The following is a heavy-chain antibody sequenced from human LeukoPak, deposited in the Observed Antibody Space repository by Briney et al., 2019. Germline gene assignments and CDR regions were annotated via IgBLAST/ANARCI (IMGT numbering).Heavy chain of an antibody. V-gene: IGHV5-51*01. CDR3: ARHANYYGSGSYLSY. CDR1: GYSFTSYW. J-gene: IGHJ4*02. Sequence: GESLKISCKGSGYSFTSYWIGWVRQMPGKGLEWMAIIYPGDSDTRYSPSFQGQVTISADKSISTAYLQWSSLKASDTAMYYCARHANYYGSGSYLSYWGQGTLVTVSS. D-gene: IGHD3-10*01. CDR2: IYPGDSDT.